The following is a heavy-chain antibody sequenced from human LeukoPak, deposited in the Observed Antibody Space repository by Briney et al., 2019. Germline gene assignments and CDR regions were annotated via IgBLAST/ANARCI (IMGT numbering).Heavy chain of an antibody. CDR2: IYYSGST. D-gene: IGHD1-26*01. Sequence: SETLSLTCTVSGGSISSYYWGWIRQPPGKGLEWIGSIYYSGSTYYNPSLKSRVTISVDTSKNQFSLKLSSVTAADTAVYYCARRWGLKYNWFDPWGQGTLVTVSS. CDR3: ARRWGLKYNWFDP. J-gene: IGHJ5*02. CDR1: GGSISSYY. V-gene: IGHV4-39*01.